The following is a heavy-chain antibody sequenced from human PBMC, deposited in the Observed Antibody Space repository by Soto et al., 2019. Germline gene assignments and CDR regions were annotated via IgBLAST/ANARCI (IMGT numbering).Heavy chain of an antibody. Sequence: EVQLVESRGGLVKPGGSLRLSCAASGFTFSSYSMNWVRQAPGKGLEWVSSISSSSSYIYYADSVKGRFTISRDNAKNSLYLPMNSLRAEDTAVYYCARDQPEYSYGYGLGYWGQGTLVTVSS. CDR3: ARDQPEYSYGYGLGY. CDR1: GFTFSSYS. D-gene: IGHD5-18*01. V-gene: IGHV3-21*01. J-gene: IGHJ4*02. CDR2: ISSSSSYI.